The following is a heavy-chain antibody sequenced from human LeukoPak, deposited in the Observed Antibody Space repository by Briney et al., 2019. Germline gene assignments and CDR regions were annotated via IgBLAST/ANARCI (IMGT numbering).Heavy chain of an antibody. V-gene: IGHV5-51*01. CDR3: ARRYPYDSSGYFTAFDY. CDR2: IYPGDSDT. CDR1: GCRFTNYW. J-gene: IGHJ4*02. Sequence: GESLKISCKGSGCRFTNYWIAWVRQMPGKGLEWMGVIYPGDSDTRYSPSFQGQVTMSADKSISTAYLQWSSLKASDTPMYYCARRYPYDSSGYFTAFDYWGQGTLVTVSS. D-gene: IGHD3-22*01.